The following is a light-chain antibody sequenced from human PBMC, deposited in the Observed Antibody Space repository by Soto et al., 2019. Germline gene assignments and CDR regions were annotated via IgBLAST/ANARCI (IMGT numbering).Light chain of an antibody. Sequence: QSVLTQPASVSGSPGQSITISCTGTSSDVGEYNYVSWYQQHPGKATKVTIYDISNRPSGVSNRFSGSKSGNTASLTFSVLQAEDEADYYCSSYTSSSTLVFGTGTKVTVL. V-gene: IGLV2-14*01. CDR1: SSDVGEYNY. CDR2: DIS. J-gene: IGLJ1*01. CDR3: SSYTSSSTLV.